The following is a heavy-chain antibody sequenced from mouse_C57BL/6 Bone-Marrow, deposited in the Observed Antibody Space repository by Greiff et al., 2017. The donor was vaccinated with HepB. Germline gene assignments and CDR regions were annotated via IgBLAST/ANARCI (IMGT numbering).Heavy chain of an antibody. V-gene: IGHV1-82*01. Sequence: QVQLQQSGPELVKPGASVKISCKASGYAFSSSWMNWVKQRPGKGLEWIGRIYPGDGDTNYNGKFKGKATLTADKSSSTAYMQLSSLTSEDSAVYFCAFDGSIFMDYWGQGTSVTVSS. J-gene: IGHJ4*01. D-gene: IGHD2-3*01. CDR1: GYAFSSSW. CDR2: IYPGDGDT. CDR3: AFDGSIFMDY.